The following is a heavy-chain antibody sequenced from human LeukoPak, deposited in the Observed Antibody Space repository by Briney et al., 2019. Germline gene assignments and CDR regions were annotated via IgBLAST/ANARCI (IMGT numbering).Heavy chain of an antibody. V-gene: IGHV4-34*01. J-gene: IGHJ4*02. CDR1: GGSFSGYH. CDR3: ARSGNSYAYYYFDY. D-gene: IGHD5-18*01. CDR2: INHSGST. Sequence: PSETLSLTCTVYGGSFSGYHWSWIRQPPGKGLEWIGAINHSGSTNYNPSLKSRVTISVDTSKNQFSLKLSSVTAADTAVYYCARSGNSYAYYYFDYWGQGTLVTVSS.